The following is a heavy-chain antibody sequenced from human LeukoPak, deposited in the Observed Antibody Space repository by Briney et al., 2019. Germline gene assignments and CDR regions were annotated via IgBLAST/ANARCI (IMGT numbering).Heavy chain of an antibody. J-gene: IGHJ6*03. CDR3: ARGRYYDFWSGYSYYYYYMDV. CDR2: INHSGST. V-gene: IGHV4-34*01. D-gene: IGHD3-3*01. Sequence: SETLSLTCAVYGGSFSGYYWSWIRQAPGKGLEWIGEINHSGSTNYNPSLKSRVTISVDTSKNQFSLKLSSVTAADTAVYYCARGRYYDFWSGYSYYYYYMDVWGKGTTVTVSS. CDR1: GGSFSGYY.